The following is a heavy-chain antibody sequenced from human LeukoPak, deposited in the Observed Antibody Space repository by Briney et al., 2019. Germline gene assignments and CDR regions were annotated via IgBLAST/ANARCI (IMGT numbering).Heavy chain of an antibody. V-gene: IGHV3-23*01. D-gene: IGHD3-22*01. J-gene: IGHJ4*02. Sequence: PGGSLRLSCAASGFTFSSYAMSWVRQAPGKGLEWVSAISGSGGSTYYADSVKGRFTISRDNSKNTLYLQMNSLRAEDTAVYYCARVEYYDSSGSLDYWGQGTLVTVSS. CDR1: GFTFSSYA. CDR3: ARVEYYDSSGSLDY. CDR2: ISGSGGST.